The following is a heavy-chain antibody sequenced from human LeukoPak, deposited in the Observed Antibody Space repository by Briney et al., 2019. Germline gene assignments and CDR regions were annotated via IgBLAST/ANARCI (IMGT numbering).Heavy chain of an antibody. CDR1: GFTFSSYS. CDR3: ARDLGYSSSWYSNDFDY. J-gene: IGHJ4*02. V-gene: IGHV3-21*01. CDR2: ISSSSSSYI. D-gene: IGHD6-13*01. Sequence: GGSLRLSCAASGFTFSSYSMNWVRQAPGKGLEWVSSISSSSSSYIYYADSVKGRFTISRDNAKNSLYLQMNSLRAEDTAVYYCARDLGYSSSWYSNDFDYWGQGTLVTVSS.